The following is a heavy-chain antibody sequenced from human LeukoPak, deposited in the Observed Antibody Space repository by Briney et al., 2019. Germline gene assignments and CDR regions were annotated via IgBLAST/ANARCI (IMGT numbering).Heavy chain of an antibody. CDR1: GYTCTDYY. CDR2: INPNSGGT. Sequence: ASVKVSCKACGYTCTDYYMHWVRQAPGQGLEGMGWINPNSGGTNYAQKFQGRATMTSDPSISTAYMELSRLRSDDKAVYYCAYEYYYDSSDQAVEPNFDYWGQGTLVTVSS. CDR3: AYEYYYDSSDQAVEPNFDY. D-gene: IGHD3-22*01. J-gene: IGHJ4*02. V-gene: IGHV1-2*02.